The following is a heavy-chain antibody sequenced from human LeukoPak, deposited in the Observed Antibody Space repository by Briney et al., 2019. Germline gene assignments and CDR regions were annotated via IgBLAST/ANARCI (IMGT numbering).Heavy chain of an antibody. D-gene: IGHD5-12*01. J-gene: IGHJ4*02. Sequence: SETLSLTCAVSGYSISRGYYWGWIRQPPGKGLEWIGSLYHSGSIYYKPSLRSRLTISIDTSKNQFSLKLSSVTAADTAVYFCARTASGFDPFDFWGQGTLVTVSS. V-gene: IGHV4-38-2*01. CDR3: ARTASGFDPFDF. CDR2: LYHSGSI. CDR1: GYSISRGYY.